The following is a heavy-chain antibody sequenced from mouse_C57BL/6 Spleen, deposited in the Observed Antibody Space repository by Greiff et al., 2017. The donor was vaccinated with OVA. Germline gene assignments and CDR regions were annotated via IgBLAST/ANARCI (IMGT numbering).Heavy chain of an antibody. Sequence: VQLVESGPGLVQPSQSLSITCTVSGFSLTSYGVHWVRQSPGKGLEWLGVIWSGGSTDYNAAFISRLSISKDNSKSQVFFKMNSLQADDTAIYYCARNWDYDGKWFAYWGQGTLVTVSA. CDR1: GFSLTSYG. CDR2: IWSGGST. V-gene: IGHV2-2*01. J-gene: IGHJ3*01. D-gene: IGHD2-4*01. CDR3: ARNWDYDGKWFAY.